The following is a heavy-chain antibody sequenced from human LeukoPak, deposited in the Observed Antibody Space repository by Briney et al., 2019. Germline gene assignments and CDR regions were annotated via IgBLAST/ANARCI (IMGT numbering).Heavy chain of an antibody. J-gene: IGHJ4*02. CDR1: GGSISSSSYY. D-gene: IGHD3-10*01. CDR2: IYYSGST. V-gene: IGHV4-39*01. CDR3: ARQMPYYYGSGSYCFDY. Sequence: SETLSLTCTVSGGSISSSSYYWGWIRQPPGKGLEWIGSIYYSGSTYYNPSLKGRVTISVDTSKNQFSLKLSSVTAADTAVYYCARQMPYYYGSGSYCFDYWGQGTLVTVSS.